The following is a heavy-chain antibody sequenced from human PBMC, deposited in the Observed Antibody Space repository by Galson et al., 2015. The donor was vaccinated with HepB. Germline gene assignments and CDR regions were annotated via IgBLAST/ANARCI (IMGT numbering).Heavy chain of an antibody. CDR1: GFTFSNYP. V-gene: IGHV3-23*01. D-gene: IGHD2-2*01. CDR2: ISADGGST. Sequence: SLRLSCAASGFTFSNYPMSWVRLAPGKGLEWVSTISADGGSTYYPDSVRGRFTISRDNSKNTLYLQMNSLRAEDTAVYYCATYEHTRGMDSWGQGTLVTVSS. J-gene: IGHJ5*01. CDR3: ATYEHTRGMDS.